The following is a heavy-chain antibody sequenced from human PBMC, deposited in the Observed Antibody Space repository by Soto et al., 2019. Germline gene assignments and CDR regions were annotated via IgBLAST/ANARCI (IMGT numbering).Heavy chain of an antibody. CDR2: VFFSGSP. J-gene: IGHJ4*02. D-gene: IGHD1-26*01. CDR3: AIFIVGATRVSDF. V-gene: IGHV4-39*01. Sequence: PSETLSLTCTVSGGSITKSNYYCGWIRQPPGRGLERIGGVFFSGSPYYSPSLKSRVTISVDTSKNQFSLKLTSVTAEDTAVYYCAIFIVGATRVSDFWGRGTLVTVSS. CDR1: GGSITKSNYY.